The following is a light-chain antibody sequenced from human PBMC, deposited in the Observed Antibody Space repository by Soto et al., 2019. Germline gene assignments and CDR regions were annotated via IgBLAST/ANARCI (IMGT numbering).Light chain of an antibody. CDR3: QQSYTTPLT. CDR1: QSISIY. Sequence: DIQMTQSPSSLSASIGDRVSITCRASQSISIYLNWYQQTPGTAPKLLIYDASSLQSGVPSRFRGSGSGTDFTLTITSLQPEDFATYYCQQSYTTPLTFGGGTKVDIK. CDR2: DAS. J-gene: IGKJ4*01. V-gene: IGKV1-39*01.